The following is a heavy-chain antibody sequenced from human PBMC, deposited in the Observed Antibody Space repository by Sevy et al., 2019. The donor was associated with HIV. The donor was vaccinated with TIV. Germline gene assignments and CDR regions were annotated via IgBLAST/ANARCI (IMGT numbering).Heavy chain of an antibody. CDR3: PGENAWGRGYS. V-gene: IGHV4-59*08. Sequence: SETLSLTCTVSGGSITSLYWNWIRQPPGKGLEWIANIYYNGHINYNPSLKSRVTLSLDTSKNQFSLRLSSVTAADTAMYYSPGENAWGRGYSWGQGTLVTVSS. D-gene: IGHD1-26*01. CDR2: IYYNGHI. CDR1: GGSITSLY. J-gene: IGHJ4*02.